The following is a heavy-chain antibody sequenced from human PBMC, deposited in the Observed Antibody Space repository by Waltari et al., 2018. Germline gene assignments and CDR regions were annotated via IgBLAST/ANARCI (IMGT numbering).Heavy chain of an antibody. CDR3: ARFPWEGGTTFGGYDY. J-gene: IGHJ4*02. CDR1: GYTFTGYY. D-gene: IGHD1-7*01. V-gene: IGHV1-2*06. Sequence: QVQLVQSGAEVKKPGASVKVACQASGYTFTGYYLHWVRQAHGQGLEWMGRINPNSGGTNYAQKFQGRVTMTRDTSISTAYMELSRLRSDDTAVYYCARFPWEGGTTFGGYDYWGQGTLVTVSS. CDR2: INPNSGGT.